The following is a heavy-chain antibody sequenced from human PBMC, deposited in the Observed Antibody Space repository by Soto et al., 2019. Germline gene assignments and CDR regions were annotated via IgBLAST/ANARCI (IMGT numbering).Heavy chain of an antibody. D-gene: IGHD4-17*01. CDR1: GGTFGSCT. CDR3: ARDAGLTTGPFDY. Sequence: SVKVSCKASGGTFGSCTISWVRQAPGQGLEWMGRIIPILGIANYAQKFQGRVTITADKSTSTAYMELSSLRSEDTAVYYCARDAGLTTGPFDYWGQGTLVTVSS. CDR2: IIPILGIA. J-gene: IGHJ4*02. V-gene: IGHV1-69*04.